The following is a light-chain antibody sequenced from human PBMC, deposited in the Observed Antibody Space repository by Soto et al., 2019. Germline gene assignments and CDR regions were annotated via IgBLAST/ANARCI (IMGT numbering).Light chain of an antibody. Sequence: EIVMTQSPATLSVSPGERATLFCRASQSVSSDLAWYQQKPGQPPRLLIYGASTRATGVLARFIGSGSGTDFTLTINSLQSEDFAVYYCQQFNSWPPWAFGQGTKVEI. V-gene: IGKV3-15*01. CDR1: QSVSSD. CDR2: GAS. J-gene: IGKJ1*01. CDR3: QQFNSWPPWA.